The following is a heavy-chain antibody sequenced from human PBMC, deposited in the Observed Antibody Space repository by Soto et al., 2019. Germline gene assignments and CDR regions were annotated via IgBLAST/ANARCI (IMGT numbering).Heavy chain of an antibody. CDR3: AREGSYSAYNFAHGIQLWSFDF. V-gene: IGHV4-4*07. D-gene: IGHD5-12*01. J-gene: IGHJ4*02. CDR1: GGSINTFY. CDR2: IFSSGST. Sequence: TSETLSLTCTVSGGSINTFYWSWVRQPAAKGLEWIGRIFSSGSTSFNPSLESRVAMSVDTSKNHFSLNLSSVTAADMAVYYCAREGSYSAYNFAHGIQLWSFDFWGQGALVTVSS.